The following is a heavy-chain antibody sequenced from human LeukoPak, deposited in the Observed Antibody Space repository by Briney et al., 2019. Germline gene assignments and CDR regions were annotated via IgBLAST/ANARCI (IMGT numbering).Heavy chain of an antibody. CDR2: IIPIFGTA. J-gene: IGHJ4*02. CDR1: GGTFSSYA. D-gene: IGHD2-15*01. V-gene: IGHV1-69*06. Sequence: SVKVSCKASGGTFSSYAISWVRQAPGQGLEWMGGIIPIFGTANYAQKFQGRVTITADKSTSTAYMELSSLRSEDTAVYYCARGYCSGGSCFVYFDYWGQGTLVTVSS. CDR3: ARGYCSGGSCFVYFDY.